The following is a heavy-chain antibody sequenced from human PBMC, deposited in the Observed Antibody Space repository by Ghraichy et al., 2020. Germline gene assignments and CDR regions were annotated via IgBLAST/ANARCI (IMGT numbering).Heavy chain of an antibody. CDR3: AIASRNWGGDCYARPYYYYMDV. CDR2: IYNSGRT. Sequence: SETLSLTCAVSGDSISHSYWTWIRQSPGKGLEWIGNIYNSGRTNYIPSLKSRVTISIDTSKNQHSLNLSAVTPADTAVYYCAIASRNWGGDCYARPYYYYMDVWGKGTTVTVAS. D-gene: IGHD2-21*01. J-gene: IGHJ6*03. V-gene: IGHV4-59*01. CDR1: GDSISHSY.